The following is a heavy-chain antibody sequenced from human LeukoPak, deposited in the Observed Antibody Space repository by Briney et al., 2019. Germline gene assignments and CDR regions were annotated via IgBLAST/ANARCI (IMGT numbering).Heavy chain of an antibody. Sequence: PSETLSLTCTVSGVSISSSSYYWRWIRQPPGKGLEWIVSIYYSGSTYYNPSLKRPVTISVHTSKNPFSLKLSSVTAADTAVYYCASRRNSSSWYRLHNWFDPWGQGTLGTVSS. CDR3: ASRRNSSSWYRLHNWFDP. CDR2: IYYSGST. CDR1: GVSISSSSYY. D-gene: IGHD6-13*01. J-gene: IGHJ5*02. V-gene: IGHV4-39*01.